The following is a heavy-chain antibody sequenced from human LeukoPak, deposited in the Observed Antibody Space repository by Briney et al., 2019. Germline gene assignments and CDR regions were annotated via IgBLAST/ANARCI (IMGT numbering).Heavy chain of an antibody. CDR1: GFTFSSYA. D-gene: IGHD1-26*01. V-gene: IGHV3-23*01. J-gene: IGHJ5*02. CDR2: ISGSGGST. CDR3: AKGSGSGSYYLTWFDP. Sequence: GGSLGLSCAASGFTFSSYAMSWVRQAPGKGLEWVSAISGSGGSTYYADSMKGRFTISRDNSKNTLYLQMNSLRAEDTAVYYCAKGSGSGSYYLTWFDPWGQGTLVTVSS.